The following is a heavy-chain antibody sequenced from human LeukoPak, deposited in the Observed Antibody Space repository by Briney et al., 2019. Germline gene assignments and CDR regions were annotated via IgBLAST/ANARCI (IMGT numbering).Heavy chain of an antibody. D-gene: IGHD4-11*01. CDR2: TYYRSKWYF. CDR3: ARSLSNGGFRLDQ. V-gene: IGHV6-1*01. J-gene: IGHJ4*02. CDR1: GGSVSSNSPA. Sequence: RSQTLSLTCAIAGGSVSSNSPAWNWIRQSPSRGLEWLGRTYYRSKWYFDYAVSVEGRITINPDTSKNQFSLQLNSVTPEDTAVYYCARSLSNGGFRLDQRGQGTLVTVSS.